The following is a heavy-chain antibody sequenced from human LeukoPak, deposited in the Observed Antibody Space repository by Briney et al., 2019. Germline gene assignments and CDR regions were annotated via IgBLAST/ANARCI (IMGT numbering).Heavy chain of an antibody. CDR1: GYTFTGYY. V-gene: IGHV1-2*04. CDR3: ARVPVGYYYGSGSYYYMDV. D-gene: IGHD3-10*01. J-gene: IGHJ6*03. CDR2: INPNSGGT. Sequence: ASVKVSCKASGYTFTGYYMHWVRQAPGQGLEWMGWINPNSGGTNYAQKFQGWVTMTRDTSISTAYMELSRLRSDDTAVYYCARVPVGYYYGSGSYYYMDVWGKGTTVTVSS.